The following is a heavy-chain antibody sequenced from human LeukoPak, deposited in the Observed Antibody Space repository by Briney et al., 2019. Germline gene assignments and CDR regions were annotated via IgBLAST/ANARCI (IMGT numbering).Heavy chain of an antibody. CDR2: IYHSGST. V-gene: IGHV4-30-2*01. D-gene: IGHD3-16*01. J-gene: IGHJ6*03. Sequence: ASETLSLTCTVSGGSISSGGYYWRWIRQPPGKGLEWIGYIYHSGSTYYNPSLKSRVTISVDRSKNQFSLKLSSVTAADTAVYYCARDRHDEDSPGLYYYYYMDVWGKGTTVTVSS. CDR1: GGSISSGGYY. CDR3: ARDRHDEDSPGLYYYYYMDV.